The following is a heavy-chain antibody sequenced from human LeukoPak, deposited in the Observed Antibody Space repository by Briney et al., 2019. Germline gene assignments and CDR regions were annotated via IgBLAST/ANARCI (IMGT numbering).Heavy chain of an antibody. CDR1: GFTVSSYS. D-gene: IGHD1-7*01. CDR2: ISSSSSYI. CDR3: ARDSAGTTFDF. V-gene: IGHV3-21*01. Sequence: PGRSLRLSCAASGFTVSSYSMNWVRQAPGKGLEWVSSISSSSSYIYYADSVKGRFTISRDNAKNSLYLQMNSLRAEDTAVYYCARDSAGTTFDFWGQGTLVTVSS. J-gene: IGHJ4*02.